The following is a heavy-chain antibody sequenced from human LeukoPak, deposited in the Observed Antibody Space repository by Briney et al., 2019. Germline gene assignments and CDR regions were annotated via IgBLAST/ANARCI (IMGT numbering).Heavy chain of an antibody. D-gene: IGHD6-19*01. CDR3: AKDPRSSGWPTYYFAY. CDR1: GFTFDDYA. CDR2: ISWNGGSI. J-gene: IGHJ4*02. V-gene: IGHV3-9*01. Sequence: PGRSLRLSCAASGFTFDDYAMHWVRQAPGKGLEWVSGISWNGGSIGYADSVKGRFTTSRDNAKNSLYLHMNSLRAEDTALYYCAKDPRSSGWPTYYFAYWGQGTLVTVSS.